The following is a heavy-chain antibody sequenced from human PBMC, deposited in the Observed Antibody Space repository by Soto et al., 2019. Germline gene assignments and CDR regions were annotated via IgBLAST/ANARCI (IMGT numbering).Heavy chain of an antibody. D-gene: IGHD5-12*01. J-gene: IGHJ5*02. V-gene: IGHV3-23*01. CDR3: TGRHGYGDL. CDR1: GFSLSTYG. CDR2: VSDGTGVT. Sequence: PARYLRLSCVVSGFSLSTYGVTWVRQPPGKGLEWDCVVSDGTGVTHYTDSVKGRFTISGDGRKSTVYLQVHSLRGEDTAFYYCTGRHGYGDLWGRRTPVTVSS.